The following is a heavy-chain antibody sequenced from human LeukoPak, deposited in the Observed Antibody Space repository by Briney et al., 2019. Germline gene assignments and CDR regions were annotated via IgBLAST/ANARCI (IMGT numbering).Heavy chain of an antibody. V-gene: IGHV4-59*08. CDR1: GGSISSYY. D-gene: IGHD1-26*01. CDR3: ARHVLSGDVDY. Sequence: PSETLSLTCTVSGGSISSYYWSWIRQPPGKGLEWIGYIYYSGSTYYNPSLKSRVTISVDTSKNQFSLKLSSVTAADTAVYYCARHVLSGDVDYWGQGTLVTVSS. J-gene: IGHJ4*02. CDR2: IYYSGST.